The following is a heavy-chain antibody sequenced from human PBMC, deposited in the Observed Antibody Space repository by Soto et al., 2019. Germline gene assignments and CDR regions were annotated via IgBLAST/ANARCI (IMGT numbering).Heavy chain of an antibody. Sequence: ASVKVSCKASGYTFTGYYMHWVRQAPGQGLEWMGWINPNSGGTNYAKKFQGWVTMTRDTSISTAYMELSRLRSDDTAVYYCARAIDSSYYFDYWGQGTLVTVSS. V-gene: IGHV1-2*04. CDR3: ARAIDSSYYFDY. J-gene: IGHJ4*02. CDR1: GYTFTGYY. D-gene: IGHD6-6*01. CDR2: INPNSGGT.